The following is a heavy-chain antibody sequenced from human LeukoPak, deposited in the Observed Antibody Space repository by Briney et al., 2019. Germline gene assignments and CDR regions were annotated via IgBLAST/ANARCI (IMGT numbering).Heavy chain of an antibody. CDR2: INQSGNT. CDR1: GGSFSGYY. V-gene: IGHV4-34*01. CDR3: AKSNGYGLVDI. D-gene: IGHD3-10*01. J-gene: IGHJ3*02. Sequence: PSETLSLTCAVYGGSFSGYYWSWIRQPPGKGLEWIGEINQSGNTNYNPSLKSRLTISVDTSKNQISLKLSSVTAADTAVYYCAKSNGYGLVDIWGQGTMVTVSS.